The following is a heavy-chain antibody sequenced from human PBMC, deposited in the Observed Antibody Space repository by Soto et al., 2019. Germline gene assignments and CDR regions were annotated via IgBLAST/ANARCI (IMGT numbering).Heavy chain of an antibody. CDR1: GGSISSNY. D-gene: IGHD6-13*01. Sequence: SETLSLTCTVSGGSISSNYWTWIRQPPGKGLEWIGYVYNSGSTNYNPSLKSRVTISEDASKSQFSLKVNSMTAADTAVYYCARYRREAVAGYTLDNWGQGILVTVS. CDR2: VYNSGST. CDR3: ARYRREAVAGYTLDN. J-gene: IGHJ4*02. V-gene: IGHV4-59*01.